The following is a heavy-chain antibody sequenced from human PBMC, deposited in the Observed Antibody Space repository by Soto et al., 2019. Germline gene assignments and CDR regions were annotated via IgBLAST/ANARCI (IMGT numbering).Heavy chain of an antibody. V-gene: IGHV3-11*01. CDR3: ARALRGSTEDCSSTSCYTARDYYYGMDV. J-gene: IGHJ6*02. Sequence: QVQLVESGGGLVKPGGSLRLSCAASGFTFSDYYMSWIRQAPGKGLEWVSYISSSGSTIYYADSVKGRFTISRDNAKNSLYLQMNSLRAEDTAVYYCARALRGSTEDCSSTSCYTARDYYYGMDVWGQGTTVTVSS. D-gene: IGHD2-2*02. CDR2: ISSSGSTI. CDR1: GFTFSDYY.